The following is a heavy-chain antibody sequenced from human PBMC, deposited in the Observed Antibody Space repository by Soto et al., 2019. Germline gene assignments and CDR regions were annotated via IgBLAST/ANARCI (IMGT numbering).Heavy chain of an antibody. CDR3: ATALVPAAQYYFDY. CDR2: IWYDGSNK. V-gene: IGHV3-33*01. CDR1: GFTFSSYG. J-gene: IGHJ4*02. Sequence: QVQLVESGGGVVQPGRSLRLSCAASGFTFSSYGMHWVRQAPGKGLEWVAVIWYDGSNKYYADSVKGRFTISRDNSKNPLYLQMNSLRAEDTAVYYCATALVPAAQYYFDYWGQGTLVTVSS. D-gene: IGHD2-2*01.